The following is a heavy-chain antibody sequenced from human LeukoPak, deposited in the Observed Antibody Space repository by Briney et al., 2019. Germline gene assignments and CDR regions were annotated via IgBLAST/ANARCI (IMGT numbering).Heavy chain of an antibody. CDR3: ARGSPLRYFDWLSRRSYYFDY. CDR1: GYTFTSYD. D-gene: IGHD3-9*01. V-gene: IGHV1-8*01. Sequence: GASVKVSCKXSGYTFTSYDINWVRQATGQGLEWMGWMNPNSGNTGYSQKFQGRVTMTRNTSISTAYMELSSLRSEDTAVYYCARGSPLRYFDWLSRRSYYFDYWGQGTLVTVSS. CDR2: MNPNSGNT. J-gene: IGHJ4*02.